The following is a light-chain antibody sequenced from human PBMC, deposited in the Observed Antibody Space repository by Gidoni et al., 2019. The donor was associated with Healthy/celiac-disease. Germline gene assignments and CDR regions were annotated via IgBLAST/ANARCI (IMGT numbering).Light chain of an antibody. CDR2: AAF. J-gene: IGKJ4*01. CDR3: QQSYSTPLT. CDR1: QSISSY. V-gene: IGKV1-39*01. Sequence: DIKMTQSPSSLSASVGDRVTITCRSSQSISSYLNWYQQKPGKAHKLLIYAAFSLQSGVPSRFSGSGSGTVFTLTISSLQPEDFATYYCQQSYSTPLTFGGGTKVEIK.